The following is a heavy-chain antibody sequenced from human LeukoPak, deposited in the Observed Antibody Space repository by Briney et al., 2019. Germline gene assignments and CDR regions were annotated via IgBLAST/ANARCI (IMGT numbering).Heavy chain of an antibody. J-gene: IGHJ4*02. CDR3: AKGQTSGIHYVGDFAY. Sequence: GGSLRLSCAASGFTFSSYAMTWVRQAPGKGLEWVSAISGSGGSTYYADSVKGRFAISRDNSKNTLYLQMSSLRAEDTALYYCAKGQTSGIHYVGDFAYWGQGTLVTVSS. D-gene: IGHD3-10*02. CDR1: GFTFSSYA. CDR2: ISGSGGST. V-gene: IGHV3-23*01.